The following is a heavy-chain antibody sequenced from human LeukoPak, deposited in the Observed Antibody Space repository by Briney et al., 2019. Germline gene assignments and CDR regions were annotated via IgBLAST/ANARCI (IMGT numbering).Heavy chain of an antibody. V-gene: IGHV4-4*07. CDR1: GGSISSYY. Sequence: SETLSLTCTVSGGSISSYYWSWIRQPAGKGLEWIGRIYTSGSTNYNPSLKSRVTMSVDTSKNQFSLKLSSVTAADTTVYYCARGKGFVVVPAAQGSWFDPWGQGTLVTVSS. D-gene: IGHD2-2*01. CDR3: ARGKGFVVVPAAQGSWFDP. J-gene: IGHJ5*02. CDR2: IYTSGST.